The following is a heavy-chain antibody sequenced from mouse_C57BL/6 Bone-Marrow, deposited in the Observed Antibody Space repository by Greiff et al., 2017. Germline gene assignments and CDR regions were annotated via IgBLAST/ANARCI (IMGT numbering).Heavy chain of an antibody. CDR2: IRNKANGYTT. J-gene: IGHJ4*01. CDR1: GFTFTDYY. CDR3: ARYGRNYAMDY. Sequence: DVKLVESGGGLVQPGGSLSLSCAASGFTFTDYYMSWVRQPPGKALEWLGFIRNKANGYTTEYSASVKGRFTISRDNSQSILYLQMNALRAEDSATYYCARYGRNYAMDYWGQGTSVTVSS. V-gene: IGHV7-3*01.